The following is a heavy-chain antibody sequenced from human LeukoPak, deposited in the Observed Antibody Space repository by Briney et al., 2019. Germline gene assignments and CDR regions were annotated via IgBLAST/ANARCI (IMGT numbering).Heavy chain of an antibody. V-gene: IGHV3-23*01. CDR1: GVTFSSDA. D-gene: IGHD1-1*01. J-gene: IGHJ4*02. CDR2: FSASDVST. Sequence: VGSLRLSCAASGVTFSSDAMSWVRQAPGKGLEWVSGFSASDVSTDYAEPVKGRFTISRDNSKNTLYLQMTSLRAEDTAVYYCVRGRLTTDFWGQGTLVTVSS. CDR3: VRGRLTTDF.